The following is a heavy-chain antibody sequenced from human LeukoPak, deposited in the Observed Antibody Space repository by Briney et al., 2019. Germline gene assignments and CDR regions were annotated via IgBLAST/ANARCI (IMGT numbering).Heavy chain of an antibody. Sequence: PSETLSLTCTVSGGSISSSSYYWGWVRQPPGKGLEWIGSIYYSGSTYYNPSLKSRVTISVDTSKNQFSLKLSSVTAADTAVYYCARDPRSGDYYDYWGQGTLVTVSS. D-gene: IGHD6-25*01. V-gene: IGHV4-39*07. J-gene: IGHJ4*02. CDR1: GGSISSSSYY. CDR2: IYYSGST. CDR3: ARDPRSGDYYDY.